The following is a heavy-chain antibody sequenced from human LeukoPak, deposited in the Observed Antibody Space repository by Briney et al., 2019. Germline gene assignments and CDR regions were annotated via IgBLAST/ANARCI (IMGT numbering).Heavy chain of an antibody. CDR2: IDHSGST. Sequence: SETLSLTCAVHDGSFSGYYGSWIRQPPGKGLEWIGEIDHSGSTNYNPALKSRVTISVDMSKNQFSLKVNSVTAADTAVYYCARWIGHGMDVWGKGTTVTVSS. D-gene: IGHD5-12*01. J-gene: IGHJ6*04. CDR3: ARWIGHGMDV. CDR1: DGSFSGYY. V-gene: IGHV4-34*01.